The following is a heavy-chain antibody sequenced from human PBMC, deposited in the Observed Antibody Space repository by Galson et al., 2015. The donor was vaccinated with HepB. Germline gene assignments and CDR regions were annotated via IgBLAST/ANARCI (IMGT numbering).Heavy chain of an antibody. J-gene: IGHJ3*02. V-gene: IGHV3-7*03. CDR1: GFTFSSYW. Sequence: SLRLSCAASGFTFSSYWMSWVRQAPGKGLEWVANMKQDGSEKYYVDSVKGRFTISRDNAKNSLYLQMNSLRAEDTAMYYCARPGGGSWSGDGAFDIWGQGTMVTVSS. D-gene: IGHD6-13*01. CDR3: ARPGGGSWSGDGAFDI. CDR2: MKQDGSEK.